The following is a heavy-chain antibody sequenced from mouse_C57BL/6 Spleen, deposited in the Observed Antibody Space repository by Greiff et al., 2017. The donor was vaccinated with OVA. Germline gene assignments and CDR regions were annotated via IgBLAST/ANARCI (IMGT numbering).Heavy chain of an antibody. CDR2: IYPGDGDT. J-gene: IGHJ4*01. D-gene: IGHD1-1*01. CDR1: GYAFSSSW. CDR3: ARGGITTVVAGDYAMDY. V-gene: IGHV1-82*01. Sequence: VQLVESGPELVKPGASVKISCKASGYAFSSSWMNWVKQRPGKGLEWIGRIYPGDGDTNYNGKFKGKATLTADKSSSTAYMQLSSLTSEDSAVYFCARGGITTVVAGDYAMDYWGQGTSVTVSS.